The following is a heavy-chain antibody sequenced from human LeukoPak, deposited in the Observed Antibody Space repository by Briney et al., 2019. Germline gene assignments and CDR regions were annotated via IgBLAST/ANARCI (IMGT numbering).Heavy chain of an antibody. Sequence: ASVKVSCKASGYTLTDYYMHWVRQAPGQGLEWMGWINPNSGGTNYAQKFQGRVTMTRDTSISTAYMELSRLRSDDTAVYYCARVKGLGYCSGGSCYYAVGAYYFDYWGQGTLVTVSS. CDR2: INPNSGGT. J-gene: IGHJ4*02. V-gene: IGHV1-2*02. CDR3: ARVKGLGYCSGGSCYYAVGAYYFDY. D-gene: IGHD2-15*01. CDR1: GYTLTDYY.